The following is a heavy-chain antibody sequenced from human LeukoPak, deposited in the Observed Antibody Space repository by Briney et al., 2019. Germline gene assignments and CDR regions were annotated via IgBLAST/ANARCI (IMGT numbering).Heavy chain of an antibody. CDR2: ISGSGGST. CDR1: GVTLSNYG. J-gene: IGHJ4*02. CDR3: AKDSAYDSSGYYVGNY. Sequence: PGGSLRLSCAVSGVTLSNYGMSWVRQAPGKGLEWVAGISGSGGSTNYADSVKGGFTISRDNPKNTLYLQMNSLRAEDTAVYYCAKDSAYDSSGYYVGNYWGQGTLVTVSS. D-gene: IGHD3-22*01. V-gene: IGHV3-23*01.